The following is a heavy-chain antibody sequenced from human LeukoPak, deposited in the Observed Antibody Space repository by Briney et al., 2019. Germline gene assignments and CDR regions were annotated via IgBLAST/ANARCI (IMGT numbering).Heavy chain of an antibody. Sequence: ASVKVSCKASGYGFSDVYFNWVRQAPGQGLEWMGWINPHSGATNYAQRFQDRVSIDASCDTAYMDLSRLTSDDPTAHYWSTPSIFTHTRDPWGQGTLVTVSS. CDR2: INPHSGAT. CDR1: GYGFSDVY. D-gene: IGHD2/OR15-2a*01. V-gene: IGHV1-2*02. J-gene: IGHJ5*02. CDR3: STPSIFTHTRDP.